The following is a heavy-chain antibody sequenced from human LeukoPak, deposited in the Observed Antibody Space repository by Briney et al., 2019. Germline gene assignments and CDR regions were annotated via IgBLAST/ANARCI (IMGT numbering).Heavy chain of an antibody. CDR1: GYTFTGYY. D-gene: IGHD2-2*01. CDR3: ARARIGVVPAAVDY. Sequence: ASVKVSCKASGYTFTGYYMHWVRQAPGQGLEWMGWINPNSGGTNYAQKFQGRVTMTRDTSISTAYMELSRLRSDNTAVYYCARARIGVVPAAVDYWGQGTLVTVSS. V-gene: IGHV1-2*02. CDR2: INPNSGGT. J-gene: IGHJ4*02.